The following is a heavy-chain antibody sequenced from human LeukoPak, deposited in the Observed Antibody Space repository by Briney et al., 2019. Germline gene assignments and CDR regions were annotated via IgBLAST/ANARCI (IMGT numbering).Heavy chain of an antibody. CDR2: INHSGST. Sequence: SETLSLTCAVYGGSFSGYYWSWIRQPPGKGLEWIGEINHSGSTNHNPSLKSRVTISVDTSKNQFSLKLSSVTAADTAVYYCARVRGIVVVPAAHLFDYWGQGTLVTVSS. V-gene: IGHV4-34*01. D-gene: IGHD2-2*01. CDR3: ARVRGIVVVPAAHLFDY. CDR1: GGSFSGYY. J-gene: IGHJ4*02.